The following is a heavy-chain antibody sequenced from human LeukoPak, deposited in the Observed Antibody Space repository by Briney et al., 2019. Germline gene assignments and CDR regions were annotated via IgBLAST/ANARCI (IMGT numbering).Heavy chain of an antibody. D-gene: IGHD2-21*01. CDR1: GYTFSDYD. V-gene: IGHV1-8*01. J-gene: IGHJ6*03. Sequence: ASVKVSCKASGYTFSDYDVNWVRQAPGQGLEWMGWMNPTSGDTGYTQKFQGRVTMTRSMSRNTAYMELSRLRSEDTAVYFCARVVMKAFYYYYMDVWGKGTTIIISS. CDR3: ARVVMKAFYYYYMDV. CDR2: MNPTSGDT.